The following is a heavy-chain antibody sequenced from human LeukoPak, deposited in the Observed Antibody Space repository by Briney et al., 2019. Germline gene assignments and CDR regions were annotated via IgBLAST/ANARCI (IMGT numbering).Heavy chain of an antibody. V-gene: IGHV3-21*01. D-gene: IGHD3-3*01. CDR1: GFTFSSYS. CDR2: IRSSSSDI. Sequence: GGSLRLSCAASGFTFSSYSMNWVRQAPGKGLEWVSFIRSSSSDIYYADSVKGRFTISRDNAKNSLYLQMNSLKAEDTAVYYLRRVRSGSLDYWGQGTLVTVSS. CDR3: RRVRSGSLDY. J-gene: IGHJ4*02.